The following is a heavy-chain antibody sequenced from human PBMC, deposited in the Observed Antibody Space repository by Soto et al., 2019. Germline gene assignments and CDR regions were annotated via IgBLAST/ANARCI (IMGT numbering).Heavy chain of an antibody. CDR1: GYTFTSYG. D-gene: IGHD6-19*01. Sequence: QVQLVQSGAEVKKPGASVKVSCKASGYTFTSYGISWVRQAPGQGLEWMGWISAYIGKTKYAQKLQGRVTLTTDTSASTAHMEVTSLRSADTAVYYCERDLAVGLVDYWGQGTLVTVSS. CDR2: ISAYIGKT. V-gene: IGHV1-18*01. J-gene: IGHJ4*02. CDR3: ERDLAVGLVDY.